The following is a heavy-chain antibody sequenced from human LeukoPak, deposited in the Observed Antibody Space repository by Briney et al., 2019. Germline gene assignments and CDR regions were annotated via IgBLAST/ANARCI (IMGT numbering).Heavy chain of an antibody. J-gene: IGHJ5*02. CDR2: ISTSGST. V-gene: IGHV4-4*07. CDR3: ARDSLLWSGYYNWFDP. CDR1: GGSISSYY. Sequence: PSETLSLTCTVPGGSISSYYWSWIRQPAGKGLEWIGRISTSGSTNYNPSLKSRVTMSVDTSKNQFSLKLSSVTAADTAVYYCARDSLLWSGYYNWFDPWGQGTLVTVSS. D-gene: IGHD3-3*01.